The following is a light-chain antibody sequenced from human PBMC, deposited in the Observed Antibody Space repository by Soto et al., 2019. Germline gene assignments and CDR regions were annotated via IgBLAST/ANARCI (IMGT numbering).Light chain of an antibody. J-gene: IGKJ5*01. Sequence: DIVMTQSPLSLPVTPGEPASISCMSIQSLLHTIGYNYLDWYLQKPGQSPQLLIYLGSNRASGVSDRFSGSGSGTDFTLKISRVEAEDVGVYYCMQALQTPVTFGQGTRLEIK. V-gene: IGKV2-28*01. CDR1: QSLLHTIGYNY. CDR3: MQALQTPVT. CDR2: LGS.